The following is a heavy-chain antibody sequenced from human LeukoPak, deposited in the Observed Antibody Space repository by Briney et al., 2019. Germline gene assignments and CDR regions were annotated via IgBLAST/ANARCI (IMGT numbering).Heavy chain of an antibody. J-gene: IGHJ5*02. D-gene: IGHD2-2*01. CDR2: IYYSGST. Sequence: SETVSLTCTVSGGSISSSSYYWGWIRQPPGKGLEWIGSIYYSGSTYYNPSLKSRVTISVDTSKNQFSLKLSSVTAADTAVYYCASFYCSSTSCYVVDPWGQGTLVTVSS. V-gene: IGHV4-39*01. CDR3: ASFYCSSTSCYVVDP. CDR1: GGSISSSSYY.